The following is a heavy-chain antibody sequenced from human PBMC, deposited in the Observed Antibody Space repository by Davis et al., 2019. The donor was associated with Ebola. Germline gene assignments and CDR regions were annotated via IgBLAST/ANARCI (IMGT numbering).Heavy chain of an antibody. Sequence: PGGSLRLSCAASGFTFSSYGMHWVRQAPGKGLEWVAVISYDTNNKVYADSVKGRFTISRDNSKNTLFLQVNSLRIEDTAVYYCARDPGFLRLVGDYYFDYWGHGTLVTVSS. J-gene: IGHJ4*01. D-gene: IGHD3-10*01. V-gene: IGHV3-30*19. CDR1: GFTFSSYG. CDR2: ISYDTNNK. CDR3: ARDPGFLRLVGDYYFDY.